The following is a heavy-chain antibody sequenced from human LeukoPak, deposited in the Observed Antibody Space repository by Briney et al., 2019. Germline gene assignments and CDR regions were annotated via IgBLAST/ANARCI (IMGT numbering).Heavy chain of an antibody. CDR3: ARYDFNDYEFDY. CDR1: GFPFRTYA. J-gene: IGHJ4*02. Sequence: GGSLRLSCAASGFPFRTYAMSWVRQAPGKGLEWVALISYDGNYKYYADSVKGRFTISRDNSKNTLYLQMNSLRAEDTAVYYCARYDFNDYEFDYWGQGTLVTVSS. CDR2: ISYDGNYK. D-gene: IGHD4-17*01. V-gene: IGHV3-30*04.